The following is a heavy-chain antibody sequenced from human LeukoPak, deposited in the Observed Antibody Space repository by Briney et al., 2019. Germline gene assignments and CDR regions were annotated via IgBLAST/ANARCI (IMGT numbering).Heavy chain of an antibody. CDR3: ARVDYGSGSYYAFDI. CDR2: ISYDGSNK. J-gene: IGHJ3*02. CDR1: GFTFSSYA. Sequence: PGGSLRLSCAASGFTFSSYAMHWVRKAPGKGLEWVAVISYDGSNKYYADSVKGRFTISRDNSKNTLYLQMNSLRAEDTAVYYCARVDYGSGSYYAFDIWGQGTMVTVSS. V-gene: IGHV3-30*04. D-gene: IGHD3-10*01.